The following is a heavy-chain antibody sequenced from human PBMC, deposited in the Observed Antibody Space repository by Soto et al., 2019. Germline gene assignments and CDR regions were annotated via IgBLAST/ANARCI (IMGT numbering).Heavy chain of an antibody. D-gene: IGHD2-15*01. Sequence: EVQLVESGGGLVQPGVSLRLSCAASGFTFSSYDMHWVRQATGKGLELVSGIGTAGDTYYPASVKGRFTISRENAKNSLYPQMNSLRAGDTAVYYCARWTTECCRGGNCSRDYAFDIWGQETMVTVSS. V-gene: IGHV3-13*01. CDR2: IGTAGDT. J-gene: IGHJ3*02. CDR3: ARWTTECCRGGNCSRDYAFDI. CDR1: GFTFSSYD.